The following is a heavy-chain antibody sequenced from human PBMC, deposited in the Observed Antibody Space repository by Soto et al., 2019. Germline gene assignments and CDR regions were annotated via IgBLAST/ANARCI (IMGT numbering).Heavy chain of an antibody. CDR1: GGTFSSYA. D-gene: IGHD2-2*01. V-gene: IGHV1-69*13. CDR3: ARDRETVVVPAAMSNPYYYYYGMDV. CDR2: IIPIFGTA. Sequence: ASVKVSCKTSGGTFSSYAISWVRQAPGQGLEWMGGIIPIFGTANYAQKFQGRVTITADESTSTAYMELSSLRSEDTAVYYCARDRETVVVPAAMSNPYYYYYGMDVWGQGTTVTVSS. J-gene: IGHJ6*02.